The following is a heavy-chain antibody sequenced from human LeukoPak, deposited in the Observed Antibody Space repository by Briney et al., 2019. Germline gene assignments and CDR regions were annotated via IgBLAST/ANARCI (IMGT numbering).Heavy chain of an antibody. CDR2: IYPGDSDT. CDR1: GYSFPIYW. CDR3: ARRYCSSTTCYRDAFDI. D-gene: IGHD2-2*01. J-gene: IGHJ3*02. V-gene: IGHV5-51*01. Sequence: GESLKISCRGSGYSFPIYWIGWVRQMPGKGLDWMGIIYPGDSDTRYSPSFQGRVTISADKSISTAYLQWSRLRASDTAMYYCARRYCSSTTCYRDAFDIWGQGTMVTVSS.